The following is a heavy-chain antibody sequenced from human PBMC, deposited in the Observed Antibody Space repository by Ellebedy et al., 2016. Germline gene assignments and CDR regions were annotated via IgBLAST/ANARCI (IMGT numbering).Heavy chain of an antibody. CDR3: AKTSGWGYGEN. V-gene: IGHV1-18*04. J-gene: IGHJ4*02. D-gene: IGHD3-10*01. CDR1: GYTFTIFS. Sequence: ASVKVSCXASGYTFTIFSITWVRQVPGQGLEWMGFVNTFSGNTKFAQKFQGRVSMTTDSSTHTAYMDLRSLRSDDTAMYYCAKTSGWGYGENWGQGTLVTVSS. CDR2: VNTFSGNT.